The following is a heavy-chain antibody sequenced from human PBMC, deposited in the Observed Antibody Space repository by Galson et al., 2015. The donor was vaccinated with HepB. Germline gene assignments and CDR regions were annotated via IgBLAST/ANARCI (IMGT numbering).Heavy chain of an antibody. CDR1: GFTFSSYA. D-gene: IGHD6-19*01. CDR3: ARGRGSSGHGGWFDP. CDR2: ISYDGSNK. J-gene: IGHJ5*02. Sequence: SLRLSCAASGFTFSSYAMHWVRQAPGKGLEWVAVISYDGSNKYYADSVKGRFTISRDNSKNTLYLQMNSLRAEDTAVYYCARGRGSSGHGGWFDPWGQGTLVTVSS. V-gene: IGHV3-30-3*01.